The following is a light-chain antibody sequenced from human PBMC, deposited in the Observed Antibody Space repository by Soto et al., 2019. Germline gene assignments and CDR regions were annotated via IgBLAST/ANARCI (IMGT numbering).Light chain of an antibody. CDR2: DTS. CDR1: QSIGDT. Sequence: IVLTQSPGTLSLSPGERATLSCRASQSIGDTLAWYQHKPGQTPRLLIYDTSTRATGVPARFSGSRSGTEFTLTIHSLQSEDCAVYYCQRYNNWPLTLGGGTKMDTK. CDR3: QRYNNWPLT. V-gene: IGKV3-15*01. J-gene: IGKJ4*01.